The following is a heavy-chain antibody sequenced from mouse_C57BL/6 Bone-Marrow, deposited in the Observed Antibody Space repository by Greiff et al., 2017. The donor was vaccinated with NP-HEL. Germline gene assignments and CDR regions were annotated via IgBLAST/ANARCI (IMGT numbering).Heavy chain of an antibody. CDR2: IWWDDDK. J-gene: IGHJ2*01. CDR1: FFSLITFFIF. CDR3: ARMRILRLDY. V-gene: IGHV8-8*01. Sequence: QVTLKVSCSRLLPPSHTLILPFSFSFFSLITFFIFLFFILQPSGKGLEWLAHIWWDDDKYYNPALKSRLTISKDTSKNQVFLKIANVDTADTATYYCARMRILRLDYWGQGTTLTVSS. D-gene: IGHD1-2*01.